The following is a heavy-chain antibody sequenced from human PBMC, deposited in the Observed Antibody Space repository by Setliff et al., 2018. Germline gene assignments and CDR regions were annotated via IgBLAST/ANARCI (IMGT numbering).Heavy chain of an antibody. Sequence: ASVKVSCKASGYTFTGYAMHWVRQAPGQRLEWMGWINAGNGIANYAQKFQGRVTITADKSTSTAYMELRSLRSDDTAVYYCARDKWELPNPNWFDPWGQGTLVTVS. CDR2: INAGNGIA. J-gene: IGHJ5*02. CDR3: ARDKWELPNPNWFDP. D-gene: IGHD1-26*01. CDR1: GYTFTGYA. V-gene: IGHV1-3*01.